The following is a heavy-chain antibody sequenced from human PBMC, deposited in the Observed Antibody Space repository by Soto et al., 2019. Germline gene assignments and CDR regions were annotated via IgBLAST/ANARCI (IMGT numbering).Heavy chain of an antibody. Sequence: GGSLRLSCVASQFALSYYSMNWVRQAPGKGLEWIAYINSDSTTIYYADSVKGRFTISRDNAKNSLYLQMNSLRAEDTAVYYCARTMPAFDSWGLGTLVTVSS. CDR2: INSDSTTI. J-gene: IGHJ4*02. CDR3: ARTMPAFDS. D-gene: IGHD2-2*01. CDR1: QFALSYYS. V-gene: IGHV3-48*04.